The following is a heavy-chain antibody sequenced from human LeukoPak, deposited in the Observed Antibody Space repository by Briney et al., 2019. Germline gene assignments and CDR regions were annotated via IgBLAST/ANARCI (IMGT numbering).Heavy chain of an antibody. CDR3: ARAYYYDSSGYYNPDY. J-gene: IGHJ4*02. CDR2: IDPNSGGT. CDR1: GYTFTGYY. V-gene: IGHV1-2*02. D-gene: IGHD3-22*01. Sequence: ASVKVSCKASGYTFTGYYMHWVRQAPGQGLEWMGWIDPNSGGTNFAQKFQGRVTMTRDTSISTAYMELNRLRSDDTAIYYCARAYYYDSSGYYNPDYWGQGTLVTVSS.